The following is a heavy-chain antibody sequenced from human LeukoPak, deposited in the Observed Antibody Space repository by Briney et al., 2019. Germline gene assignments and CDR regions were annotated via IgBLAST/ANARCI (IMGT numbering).Heavy chain of an antibody. V-gene: IGHV3-21*01. J-gene: IGHJ4*02. CDR2: ISYLSSHV. Sequence: GGSLRLSCSASGFTFSDYDMNWVRQAPGKGLEWVSSISYLSSHVYYGDSVKGRFSISRDNAKNSLYLQMNSLGAEDTAIYYCGRAFPPLRTSSAGDLWGQGILVTVPS. CDR1: GFTFSDYD. CDR3: GRAFPPLRTSSAGDL. D-gene: IGHD3-16*01.